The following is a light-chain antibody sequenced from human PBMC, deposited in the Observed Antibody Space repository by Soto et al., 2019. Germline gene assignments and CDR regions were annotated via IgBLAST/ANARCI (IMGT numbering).Light chain of an antibody. CDR3: QQSSSTPRT. J-gene: IGKJ1*01. CDR1: QSLSSY. Sequence: DIQMTQSPSSLSASVGDRVTITCRASQSLSSYLNWYQQKPGKAPKLLIYAASSLQSGVPSRFSGSGSGTDFTLTISSLQPEDFATYSCQQSSSTPRTFGQGTKVEIK. CDR2: AAS. V-gene: IGKV1-39*01.